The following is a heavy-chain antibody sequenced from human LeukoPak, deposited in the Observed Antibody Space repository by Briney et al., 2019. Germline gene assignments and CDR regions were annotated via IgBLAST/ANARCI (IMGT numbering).Heavy chain of an antibody. Sequence: ASVKVSCKASGYTFTSYYMHWVRQAPGQGLEWMGIINPSGGSTSYAQKFQGRVTMTRDTSTSTVYMELSSLRSGDTAVYYCARDPGSGSYLYYYYYYGMDVWGQGTTVTVSS. CDR3: ARDPGSGSYLYYYYYYGMDV. J-gene: IGHJ6*02. V-gene: IGHV1-46*01. CDR2: INPSGGST. D-gene: IGHD1-26*01. CDR1: GYTFTSYY.